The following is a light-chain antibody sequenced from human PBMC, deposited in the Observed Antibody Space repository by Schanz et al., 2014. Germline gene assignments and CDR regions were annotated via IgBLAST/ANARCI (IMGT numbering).Light chain of an antibody. CDR3: QCYDSSLSGWRV. CDR2: GNS. J-gene: IGLJ3*02. V-gene: IGLV1-40*01. CDR1: SSNIGAGYV. Sequence: QSVLTQPPSVSGAPGQRVTISCTGSSSNIGAGYVLHWYQQLPGTAPKFLIYGNSNRPSGVPDRFSGSRSGTSASLAITGLQAEDEGDYYCQCYDSSLSGWRVFGGGTKLTVL.